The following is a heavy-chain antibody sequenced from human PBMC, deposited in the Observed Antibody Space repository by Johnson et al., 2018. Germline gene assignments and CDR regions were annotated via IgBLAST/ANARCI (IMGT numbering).Heavy chain of an antibody. Sequence: QVQLVQSGGGVVQPGKSLRLSCAASGFHFSRYGMHWVRQAPGKGLEWVALIYFDGNNKYYANSVKGRFTVSRDNSKNTLYLQMNSLRVEDSAVYYCATDRNGGNEAVDIWGQGTVVTVSP. V-gene: IGHV3-33*01. CDR3: ATDRNGGNEAVDI. J-gene: IGHJ3*02. D-gene: IGHD2-15*01. CDR2: IYFDGNNK. CDR1: GFHFSRYG.